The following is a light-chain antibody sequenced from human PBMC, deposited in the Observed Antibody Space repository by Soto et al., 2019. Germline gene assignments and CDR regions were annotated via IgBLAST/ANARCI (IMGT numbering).Light chain of an antibody. CDR3: HQYGPSPFT. J-gene: IGKJ3*01. CDR2: GAS. Sequence: EIMLTQSPGTLSLSPGERATLSCRASQSVTSNHLAWYQQKPGQAPRLLIYGASSRATGIPDRFSGSGSGTDFSLNISILEPEDVAVYYCHQYGPSPFTFGPGTKVDIK. CDR1: QSVTSNH. V-gene: IGKV3-20*01.